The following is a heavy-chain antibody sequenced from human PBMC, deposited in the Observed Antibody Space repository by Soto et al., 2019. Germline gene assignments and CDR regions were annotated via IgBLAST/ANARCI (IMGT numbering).Heavy chain of an antibody. J-gene: IGHJ5*02. CDR1: GGSIIRGGYY. V-gene: IGHV4-31*03. D-gene: IGHD3-3*01. Sequence: KPSETLSLTCTVSGGSIIRGGYYWIWIRQHPGKGLEWIGYIYYSGSTYYNPSLKSRVTISVDTSKNQFSLKLSSVTAADTAVYYCARERRVLRFLELTLGWFDPWGQGTLVTVSS. CDR2: IYYSGST. CDR3: ARERRVLRFLELTLGWFDP.